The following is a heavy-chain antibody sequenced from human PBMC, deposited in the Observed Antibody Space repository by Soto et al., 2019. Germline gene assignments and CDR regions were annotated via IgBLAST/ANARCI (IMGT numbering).Heavy chain of an antibody. CDR2: ISPDGRTT. V-gene: IGHV3-74*01. CDR1: GFSFNHYW. Sequence: GGSLRLSCAASGFSFNHYWMHWVRQAPGKGLVWDSRISPDGRTTTYADSVKGRFTSSIDNAKSTLYLQMNSLTVEDGAVYYCADSWLPTSYWGPGTLVTVSS. CDR3: ADSWLPTSY. J-gene: IGHJ4*02. D-gene: IGHD3-10*01.